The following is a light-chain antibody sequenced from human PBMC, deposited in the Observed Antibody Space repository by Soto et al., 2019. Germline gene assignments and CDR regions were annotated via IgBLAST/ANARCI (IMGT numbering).Light chain of an antibody. CDR3: QKYGNPRIT. CDR2: GES. J-gene: IGKJ5*01. V-gene: IGKV3-20*01. CDR1: QSVRNNY. Sequence: VLTQSPGTLSLSPGESATLSCRASQSVRNNYLAWYQQKTGQAPRLLISGESSRAAGIPDRFSGSGSETDFNLTISRLEPEDFALYFCQKYGNPRITCGQGTRLEIK.